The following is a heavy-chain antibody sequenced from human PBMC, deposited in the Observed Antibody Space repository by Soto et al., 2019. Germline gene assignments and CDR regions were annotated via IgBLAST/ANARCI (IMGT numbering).Heavy chain of an antibody. CDR3: ARSPYYYGSGTGDAFDI. Sequence: ASVKVSCKASGGTFSSYTISWVRQAPGQGLEWMGRIIPILGIANYAQKFQGRVTITADKSTSTAYMELSSLRSEDTAVYYCARSPYYYGSGTGDAFDIWGQGTMVTVSS. CDR1: GGTFSSYT. V-gene: IGHV1-69*02. D-gene: IGHD3-10*01. CDR2: IIPILGIA. J-gene: IGHJ3*02.